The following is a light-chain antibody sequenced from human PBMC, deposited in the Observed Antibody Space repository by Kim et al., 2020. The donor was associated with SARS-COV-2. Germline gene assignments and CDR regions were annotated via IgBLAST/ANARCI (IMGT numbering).Light chain of an antibody. CDR3: QSYDRSNVV. Sequence: GKTVTLSCPRSHGSIARNYVHCYQQRPGSAPTTVIYEDDQRPSGVPDRFSASIDRSSNSASLTISRLKTEDEADYYCQSYDRSNVVFGGGTQLTVL. CDR1: HGSIARNY. CDR2: EDD. V-gene: IGLV6-57*03. J-gene: IGLJ2*01.